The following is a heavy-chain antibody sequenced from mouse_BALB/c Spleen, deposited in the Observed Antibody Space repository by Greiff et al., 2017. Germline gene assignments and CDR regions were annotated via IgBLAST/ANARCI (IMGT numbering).Heavy chain of an antibody. CDR1: GFNIKDYY. V-gene: IGHV14-4*02. Sequence: VQLQQSGAELVRSGASVKLSCTASGFNIKDYYMHWVKQRPEQGLEWIGWIDPENGDTEYAPKFQGKATMTADTSSNTAYLQLSSLTSEDTAVYYCNAGTKGNYLDYWGQGTTLTVSS. CDR3: NAGTKGNYLDY. CDR2: IDPENGDT. D-gene: IGHD1-1*01. J-gene: IGHJ2*01.